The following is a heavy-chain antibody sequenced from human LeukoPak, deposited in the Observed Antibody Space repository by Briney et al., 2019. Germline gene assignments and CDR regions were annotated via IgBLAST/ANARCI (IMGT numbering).Heavy chain of an antibody. Sequence: SETLSLTCTVSGGSISSYYWSWIRQPPGRGLEWTGYIYYSGVTNYNPSLKSRVTISLDTSKNQFSLKLSSVTAADTAVYYCALGRDDSSGYYLHFDYWGQGTLVTVSS. CDR2: IYYSGVT. J-gene: IGHJ4*02. CDR1: GGSISSYY. D-gene: IGHD3-22*01. CDR3: ALGRDDSSGYYLHFDY. V-gene: IGHV4-59*01.